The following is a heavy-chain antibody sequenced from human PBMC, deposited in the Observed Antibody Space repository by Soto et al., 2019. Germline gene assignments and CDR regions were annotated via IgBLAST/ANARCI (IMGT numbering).Heavy chain of an antibody. J-gene: IGHJ6*02. CDR1: GFTLSNYW. V-gene: IGHV3-74*01. CDR2: INSDGRNT. CDR3: ARDMWSTTDYYYVMDV. D-gene: IGHD2-21*01. Sequence: GGALRLSCAAYGFTLSNYWMHWVRRAPGKGLVWVSRINSDGRNTPYADSVKGRFTISRDNAKNTLYLQMDSLRDEDTAVYFCARDMWSTTDYYYVMDVWGQGTTVTVSS.